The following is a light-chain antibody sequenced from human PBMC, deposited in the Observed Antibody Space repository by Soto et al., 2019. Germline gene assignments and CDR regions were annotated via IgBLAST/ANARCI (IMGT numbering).Light chain of an antibody. CDR3: QQANRSPPT. CDR2: AAS. V-gene: IGKV1D-12*01. J-gene: IGKJ4*01. CDR1: QGISSW. Sequence: DIPMTQSPYSVSASVGDRVTITCRASQGISSWLAWYQQKPGKAPNLLIYAASTLRSGVPSRFSGSGSGTDFTLITSNLQPEDVATCYCQQANRSPPTFGGGTKGENK.